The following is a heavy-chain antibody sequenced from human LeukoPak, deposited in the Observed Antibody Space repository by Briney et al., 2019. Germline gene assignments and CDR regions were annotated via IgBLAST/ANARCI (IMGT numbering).Heavy chain of an antibody. CDR2: TSGSADST. Sequence: PGGSLRLSCAASGFTFSSYGMGWVRQAPGKGLEWVSATSGSADSTHYADSVRGRFTISRDNSKNILYLQMNILRAEDTALYYCAKVADVYSVYYFDSWGAGTLVTVSS. CDR3: AKVADVYSVYYFDS. J-gene: IGHJ4*02. V-gene: IGHV3-23*01. CDR1: GFTFSSYG. D-gene: IGHD2-21*01.